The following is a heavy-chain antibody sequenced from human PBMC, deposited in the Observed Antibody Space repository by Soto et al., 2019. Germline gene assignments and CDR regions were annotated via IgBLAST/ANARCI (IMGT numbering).Heavy chain of an antibody. J-gene: IGHJ4*02. CDR3: AYSSTPFDY. CDR1: GFTFSSYA. Sequence: EVPLLESGGGLVQPGGSLRLSCEASGFTFSSYAMSWVRQAPGKGLEWVSAISGSGGSTYYADSVKGRFTISRDNSKNTLYLQMNSLRAADTAVYYCAYSSTPFDYWGQGTLVTVSS. V-gene: IGHV3-23*01. CDR2: ISGSGGST. D-gene: IGHD6-13*01.